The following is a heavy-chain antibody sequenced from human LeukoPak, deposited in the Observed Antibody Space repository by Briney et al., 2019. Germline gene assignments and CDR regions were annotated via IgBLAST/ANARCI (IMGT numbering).Heavy chain of an antibody. V-gene: IGHV3-7*01. Sequence: PGGSLRLTCVASGFRFGRDWISWVRQAPGKGLEWVACVKQNGTEKNYVVSVWGRFTVSVDNGKNSLYLQMNSLRAKDTAKYYCATLDSTKSVLWGRGTAVIVSS. J-gene: IGHJ1*01. CDR2: VKQNGTEK. CDR3: ATLDSTKSVL. CDR1: GFRFGRDW. D-gene: IGHD2-2*01.